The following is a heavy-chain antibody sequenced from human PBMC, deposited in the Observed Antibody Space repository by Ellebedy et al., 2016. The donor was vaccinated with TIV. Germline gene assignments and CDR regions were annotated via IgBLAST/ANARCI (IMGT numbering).Heavy chain of an antibody. CDR1: GYTFSAYY. J-gene: IGHJ4*02. CDR2: INPNSGGT. CDR3: ASKAFFDY. V-gene: IGHV1-2*02. Sequence: ASVKVSXKASGYTFSAYYIHWLRQAPGQGLEWMGWINPNSGGTNCAQKFQDRVIVTRDTSINTAYMELSRLRSDDTAVYYCASKAFFDYWGQGTLVTVSS.